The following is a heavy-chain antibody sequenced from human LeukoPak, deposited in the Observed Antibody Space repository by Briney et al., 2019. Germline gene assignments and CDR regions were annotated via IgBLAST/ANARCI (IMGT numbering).Heavy chain of an antibody. CDR3: ARGLKDGYNYEDLY. CDR2: MNPNRGNT. CDR1: GYTFTSYD. Sequence: ASVKVSCKASGYTFTSYDINWVRQATGQGLEWMGWMNPNRGNTGYAQKFQGRVTMTRNTSISTAYMELSSLRSEDTAVYYCARGLKDGYNYEDLYWGQGTLVSVSS. J-gene: IGHJ4*02. V-gene: IGHV1-8*01. D-gene: IGHD5-24*01.